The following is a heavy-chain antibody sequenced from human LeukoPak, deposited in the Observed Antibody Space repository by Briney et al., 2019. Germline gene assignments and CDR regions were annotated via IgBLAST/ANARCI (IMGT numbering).Heavy chain of an antibody. CDR2: ISYDGSNK. CDR1: GFTFSSYA. Sequence: PGGSLRLSCAASGFTFSSYAMHWVRQAPGKGLEWVAVISYDGSNKYYADSVKGRFTISRDNSKNTLYLQMNSLRAEDTTVYYCARSRGYSGYGGDYWGQGTLVTVSS. D-gene: IGHD5-12*01. V-gene: IGHV3-30*04. CDR3: ARSRGYSGYGGDY. J-gene: IGHJ4*02.